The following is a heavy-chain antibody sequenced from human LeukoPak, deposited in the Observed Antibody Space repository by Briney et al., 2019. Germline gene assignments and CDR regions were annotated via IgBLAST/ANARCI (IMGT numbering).Heavy chain of an antibody. CDR3: ARGLPNSGSYYFDC. CDR2: ISYDGSNK. J-gene: IGHJ4*02. D-gene: IGHD1-26*01. CDR1: GFTFSSYA. V-gene: IGHV3-30-3*01. Sequence: GRSLRLPCAASGFTFSSYAMHWVRQAPGKGLEWVAVISYDGSNKYYADSVKGRFTISRDNSKNTLYLQMNSLRAEDTAVYYCARGLPNSGSYYFDCWGQGTLVTVSS.